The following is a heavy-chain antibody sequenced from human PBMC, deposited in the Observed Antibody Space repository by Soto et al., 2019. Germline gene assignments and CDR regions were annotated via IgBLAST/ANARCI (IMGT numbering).Heavy chain of an antibody. V-gene: IGHV1-18*01. D-gene: IGHD2-2*01. CDR3: ARVVPGAEAWFGP. J-gene: IGHJ5*02. Sequence: ASVKVSCKTPGYTFSSYGITWVRQAPGQPLEWLGWISLYSDGTNYAQKFQGRVSMTTDTSTTTAYMELRSLRSDDTAVYYCARVVPGAEAWFGPWGQGTLVTVSS. CDR1: GYTFSSYG. CDR2: ISLYSDGT.